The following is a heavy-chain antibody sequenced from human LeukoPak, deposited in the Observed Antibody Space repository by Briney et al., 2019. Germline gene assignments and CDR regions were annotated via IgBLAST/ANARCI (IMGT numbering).Heavy chain of an antibody. CDR3: ARGRGGYDSSGGFDY. D-gene: IGHD3-22*01. CDR2: ISSSGSTI. CDR1: GITFSSYE. V-gene: IGHV3-48*03. J-gene: IGHJ4*02. Sequence: PGGSLRLSCVASGITFSSYEMNWVRQAPGKGLEWVSYISSSGSTIYYADSVKGRFTISRDNAKNSLCLQMNSLRAEDTAVYYCARGRGGYDSSGGFDYWGQGTLVTVSS.